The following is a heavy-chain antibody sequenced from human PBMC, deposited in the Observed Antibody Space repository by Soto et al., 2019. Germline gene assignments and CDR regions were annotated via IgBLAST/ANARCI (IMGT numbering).Heavy chain of an antibody. D-gene: IGHD2-15*01. CDR1: GFTFSTYW. J-gene: IGHJ6*02. Sequence: GGSLRISCAASGFTFSTYWMHWVRQAPGKGLVWVSRVISDGITTSYADSVKGRFTISRDNAKNTLYLQMNSLRAEDTAVYYCAREGCSGGNCSPHYFYGMDVWGQGTTVTVS. CDR2: VISDGITT. CDR3: AREGCSGGNCSPHYFYGMDV. V-gene: IGHV3-74*01.